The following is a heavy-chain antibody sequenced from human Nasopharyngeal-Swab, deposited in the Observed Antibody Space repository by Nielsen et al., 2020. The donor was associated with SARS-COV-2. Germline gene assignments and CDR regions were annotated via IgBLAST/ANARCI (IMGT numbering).Heavy chain of an antibody. Sequence: GESLKISCAASGFTVSSNYMNWVRQAPGKGLEWVSVFYSGGSTYHADSVEGRFTISRDNSKNTLYLQMNSLRAEDTAVYYCAKKTVGTYPFDYWGQGTLVTLSS. D-gene: IGHD3-16*02. CDR1: GFTVSSNY. V-gene: IGHV3-66*01. CDR3: AKKTVGTYPFDY. CDR2: FYSGGST. J-gene: IGHJ4*02.